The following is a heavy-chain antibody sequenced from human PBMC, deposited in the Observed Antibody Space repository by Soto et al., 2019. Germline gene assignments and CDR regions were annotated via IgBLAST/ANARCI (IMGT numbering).Heavy chain of an antibody. J-gene: IGHJ4*02. V-gene: IGHV4-31*03. CDR3: ARGVTMFRGVIHTPYFDY. D-gene: IGHD3-10*01. CDR1: GGSISSGGYY. CDR2: IYYSGST. Sequence: QVQLQESGPGLVKPSQTLSLTCTVSGGSISSGGYYWSWIRQHPGKGLEWIGYIYYSGSTYYNPSRKSRVTISVEPSKYRFSLQLSSVSAADTAAYYCARGVTMFRGVIHTPYFDYWGQGTLVTVSS.